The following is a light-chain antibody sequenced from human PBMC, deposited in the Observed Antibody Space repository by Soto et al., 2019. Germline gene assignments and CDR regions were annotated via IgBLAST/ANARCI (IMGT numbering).Light chain of an antibody. CDR3: QQRSNWPISA. Sequence: EIVLTQSPATLSLSPGERATLSCRASQSVSSYLAWYQQKPGQAPRLLIYDASNRATGIPARFSGSGSGTDFTLTISSLQPEDFAAYYCQQRSNWPISAFGQGTRLEIK. J-gene: IGKJ5*01. CDR1: QSVSSY. CDR2: DAS. V-gene: IGKV3-11*01.